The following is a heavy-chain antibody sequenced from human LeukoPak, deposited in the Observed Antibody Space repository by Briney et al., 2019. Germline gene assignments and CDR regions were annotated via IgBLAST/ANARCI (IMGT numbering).Heavy chain of an antibody. Sequence: ASVKVSCKASGDTFSSYAISWVRQAPGQGLEWMGGIIPIFGTANYAQKFQGRVTITADESTSTAYMDLSSLRSEDTAVYCCARGRMAGTYVFDYWGQGTLVTVSS. CDR1: GDTFSSYA. CDR2: IIPIFGTA. V-gene: IGHV1-69*13. CDR3: ARGRMAGTYVFDY. J-gene: IGHJ4*02. D-gene: IGHD6-19*01.